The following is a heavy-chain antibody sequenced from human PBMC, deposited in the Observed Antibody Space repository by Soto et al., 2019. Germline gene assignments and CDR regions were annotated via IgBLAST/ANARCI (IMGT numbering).Heavy chain of an antibody. CDR2: INPQTGGT. CDR1: GYTFTSYA. V-gene: IGHV1-2*02. CDR3: ARERYQVISDGMDV. Sequence: RASVKVSCKASGYTFTSYAMHWVRQAPGQRLEWMGWINPQTGGTSYAQKFQGRVTLSRDTSINTAYLELSRLTFDDAAVYFCARERYQVISDGMDVWGQGTTVTVSS. D-gene: IGHD2-2*01. J-gene: IGHJ6*02.